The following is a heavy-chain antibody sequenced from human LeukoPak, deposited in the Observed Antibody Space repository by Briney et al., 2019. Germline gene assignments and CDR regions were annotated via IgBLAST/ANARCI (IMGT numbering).Heavy chain of an antibody. CDR1: GFTFSTHW. V-gene: IGHV3-7*01. CDR3: ASGSNFDH. D-gene: IGHD5-12*01. Sequence: PGGSLRLSCVASGFTFSTHWMTWVRQAPRKGLEWVDSIMKEGSKMIYVDSVKGRFTISRDNAKNSLYLQMNSLRVEDTAVYYCASGSNFDHWGQGTVVTVSS. CDR2: IMKEGSKM. J-gene: IGHJ4*02.